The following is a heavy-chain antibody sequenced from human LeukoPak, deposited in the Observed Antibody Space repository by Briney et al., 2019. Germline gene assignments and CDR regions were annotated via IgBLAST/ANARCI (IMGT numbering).Heavy chain of an antibody. Sequence: GGSLRLSCAASGFTFSSYAMSWVRQAPGKGLEWVSAISGSGGSTYYADSVKGRFTISRDNSKNTLYLQMNSLRAEDTAVYYCATSNAVAGTLDFAYWGQGTLATVSS. J-gene: IGHJ4*02. V-gene: IGHV3-23*01. CDR3: ATSNAVAGTLDFAY. D-gene: IGHD6-19*01. CDR2: ISGSGGST. CDR1: GFTFSSYA.